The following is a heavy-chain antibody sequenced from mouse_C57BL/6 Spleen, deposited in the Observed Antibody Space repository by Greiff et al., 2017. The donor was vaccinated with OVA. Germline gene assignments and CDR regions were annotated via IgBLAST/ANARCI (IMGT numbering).Heavy chain of an antibody. V-gene: IGHV1-15*01. J-gene: IGHJ4*01. Sequence: QVQLQQPGAELVRPGASVTLSCKASGYTFTDYEMHWVKQTPVHGLEWIGAIDPETGGTAYNQKFKGKAILTADKSSSTAYMGLRSLTSEDSAVYYTTGGGAMDYWGQGTSVTVSS. CDR2: IDPETGGT. CDR1: GYTFTDYE. CDR3: TGGGAMDY.